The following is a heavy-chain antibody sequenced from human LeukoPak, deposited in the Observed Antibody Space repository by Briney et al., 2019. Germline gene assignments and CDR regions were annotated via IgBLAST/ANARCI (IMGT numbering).Heavy chain of an antibody. CDR3: ARLKPGDY. Sequence: ASVKVSCKASGYTFTEYYLHWVRQAPGQGLEWMGWITPSSGDAKYARKFQGRVTMTRDTSISTAYMELSRLRSDDTAVYYCARLKPGDYWGQGTLVTVSS. D-gene: IGHD1-14*01. J-gene: IGHJ4*02. CDR1: GYTFTEYY. CDR2: ITPSSGDA. V-gene: IGHV1-2*02.